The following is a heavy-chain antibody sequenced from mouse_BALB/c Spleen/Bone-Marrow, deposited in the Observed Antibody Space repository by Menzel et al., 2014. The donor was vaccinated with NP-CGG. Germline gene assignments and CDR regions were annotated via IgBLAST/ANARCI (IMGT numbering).Heavy chain of an antibody. CDR3: AISPYGNFYAMDY. CDR2: VNPYNGGT. D-gene: IGHD2-1*01. Sequence: EVQFPESGPELVKPGASVKMSCNASGYTFTDYYMDWVKQSHGESFAWIGRVNPYNGGTSYNQKFKGKATLTVDKSSSTAYMELNSLTSEDSAVYYCAISPYGNFYAMDYWGQGTSVTVSS. CDR1: GYTFTDYY. V-gene: IGHV1-19*01. J-gene: IGHJ4*01.